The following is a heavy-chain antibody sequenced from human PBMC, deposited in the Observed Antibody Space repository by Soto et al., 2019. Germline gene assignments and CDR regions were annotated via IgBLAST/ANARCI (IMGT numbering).Heavy chain of an antibody. CDR1: GYTFTSYD. CDR2: MNPNSGNT. Sequence: QVQLVQSGAEVKKPGASVKVSCKASGYTFTSYDINWMRQATGQGLEWMGWMNPNSGNTGYAQKFQGRVTMTRNTSISTAYMELSSLRSEDTAVYYCARFHCSGGSCYWNWFDPWGQGTLVTVSS. V-gene: IGHV1-8*01. D-gene: IGHD2-15*01. CDR3: ARFHCSGGSCYWNWFDP. J-gene: IGHJ5*02.